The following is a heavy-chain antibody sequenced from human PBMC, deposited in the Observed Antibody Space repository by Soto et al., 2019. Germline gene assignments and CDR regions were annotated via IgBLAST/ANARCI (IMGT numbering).Heavy chain of an antibody. CDR1: GFTFSSYA. J-gene: IGHJ5*02. Sequence: EVQLLESGGGLVQPGGSLRLSCAASGFTFSSYAMSWVRQAPGKGLEWVSAISGSGKSTYYADSVKGRFTISRDNSKKTLYLQMNSLRAEDTAVYYCAKDRYSYGNWFDPWGQGTLVTVSS. CDR2: ISGSGKST. D-gene: IGHD5-18*01. V-gene: IGHV3-23*01. CDR3: AKDRYSYGNWFDP.